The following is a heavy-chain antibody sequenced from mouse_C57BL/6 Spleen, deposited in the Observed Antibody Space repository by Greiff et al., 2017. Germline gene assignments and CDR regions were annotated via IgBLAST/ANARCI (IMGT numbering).Heavy chain of an antibody. CDR2: IRSKSNNYAT. CDR3: GRHGSDYYGSSYPWFAY. V-gene: IGHV10-1*01. Sequence: EVNLVESGGGLVQPKGSLKLSCAASGFSFNTYAMNWVRQAPGKGLEWVARIRSKSNNYATYYADSVKDRFTISRDDSESMLYLQMNNLKTEDTAMYYCGRHGSDYYGSSYPWFAYWGQGTLVTVSA. D-gene: IGHD1-1*01. CDR1: GFSFNTYA. J-gene: IGHJ3*01.